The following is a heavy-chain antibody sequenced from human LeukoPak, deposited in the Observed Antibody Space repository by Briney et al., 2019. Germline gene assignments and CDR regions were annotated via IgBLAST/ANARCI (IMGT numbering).Heavy chain of an antibody. CDR1: GGTFSSYA. CDR3: ARAPITIFGVVINRFDY. CDR2: IIPIFGTA. V-gene: IGHV1-69*01. J-gene: IGHJ4*02. Sequence: ASVKVSCKASGGTFSSYAISWVRQAPGKGLEWMGGIIPIFGTANEAQKFQGRVTITADESTSTAYMELSSLRSEDTAVYYCARAPITIFGVVINRFDYWGQGTLVTVSS. D-gene: IGHD3-3*01.